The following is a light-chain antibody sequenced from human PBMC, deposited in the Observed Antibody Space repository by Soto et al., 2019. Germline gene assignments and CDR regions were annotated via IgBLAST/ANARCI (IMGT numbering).Light chain of an antibody. CDR3: SSYTSSSTVV. J-gene: IGLJ2*01. V-gene: IGLV2-14*01. Sequence: QSALTQPASVSGSPGQSITISCTGTSSDVGGYKYVSWYQQHPGKVPKLMIYEVSNRPSGVSNRFSGSKSGDTASLTISGLQPEDEADYYCSSYTSSSTVVFGGGTQLTVL. CDR1: SSDVGGYKY. CDR2: EVS.